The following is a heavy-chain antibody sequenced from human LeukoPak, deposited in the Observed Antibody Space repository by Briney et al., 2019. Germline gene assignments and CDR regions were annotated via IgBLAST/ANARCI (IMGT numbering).Heavy chain of an antibody. J-gene: IGHJ3*02. V-gene: IGHV1-2*02. D-gene: IGHD2-15*01. CDR3: ANLPERYCSGGSCNPNDAFDI. Sequence: GASVKVSCKASGYSVTCYYMHWVRQAPGQGLEWMGWINPNSGCTKYAQKFKGRVTMTRDTSISTAYMELSRLRSDDTAVYYCANLPERYCSGGSCNPNDAFDIWGQGTMVTVSS. CDR2: INPNSGCT. CDR1: GYSVTCYY.